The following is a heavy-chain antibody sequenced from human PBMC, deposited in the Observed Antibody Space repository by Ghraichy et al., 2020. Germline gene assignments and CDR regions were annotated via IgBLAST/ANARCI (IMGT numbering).Heavy chain of an antibody. CDR2: ISDTGGT. CDR1: GASITNYF. Sequence: SQTLSLTCTVSGASITNYFWTWIRQPPGKGLECVGHISDTGGTNYNSSLKGRVTMFLDTSKNQFSLMLRSVTAADTAVYYCASRHYTDFYWGQGTLVTVSS. J-gene: IGHJ4*02. D-gene: IGHD3/OR15-3a*01. V-gene: IGHV4-59*12. CDR3: ASRHYTDFY.